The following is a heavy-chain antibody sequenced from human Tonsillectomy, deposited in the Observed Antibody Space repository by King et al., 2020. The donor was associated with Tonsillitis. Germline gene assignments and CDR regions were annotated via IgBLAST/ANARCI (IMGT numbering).Heavy chain of an antibody. J-gene: IGHJ4*02. V-gene: IGHV3-30*18. CDR3: AKDRAYYDFWSGYGY. Sequence: QLVQSGGGVVQPGRSLRLSCAASGFTFSSYGMHWVRQAPGKGLEWVAVISYDGSNKYYADSVKGRFTISRDNSKNTLYLQMNSLRAEDTAVYYCAKDRAYYDFWSGYGYWGQGTLVTVSS. D-gene: IGHD3-3*01. CDR2: ISYDGSNK. CDR1: GFTFSSYG.